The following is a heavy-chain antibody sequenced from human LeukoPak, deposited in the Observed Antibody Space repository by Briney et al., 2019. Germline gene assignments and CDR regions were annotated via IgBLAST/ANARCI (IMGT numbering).Heavy chain of an antibody. V-gene: IGHV3-9*03. CDR2: ISWNSGSI. J-gene: IGHJ4*02. CDR3: ARGGQVSTGAYFDY. CDR1: GFTFDDYA. Sequence: GGSLRLSCAASGFTFDDYAMHWVRQAPGKGLEWVSGISWNSGSIGYADSVKGRFTISRDNAKNSLYLQMNSLRAEDMALYYCARGGQVSTGAYFDYWGQGTLVTVSS. D-gene: IGHD1-26*01.